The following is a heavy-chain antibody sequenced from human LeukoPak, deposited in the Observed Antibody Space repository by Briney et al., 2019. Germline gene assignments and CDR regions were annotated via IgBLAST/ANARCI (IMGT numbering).Heavy chain of an antibody. D-gene: IGHD4-23*01. CDR2: IYYSGST. V-gene: IGHV4-59*08. CDR3: ARYDYGGNSVSY. Sequence: SETLSLTCTVSGGSISSYYWRWIRQPPGKGLEWIGYIYYSGSTNYNPSLKSRVTISVDTSKNQFSLKLSSVTAADTAVYYCARYDYGGNSVSYWGQGTLVTVSS. CDR1: GGSISSYY. J-gene: IGHJ4*02.